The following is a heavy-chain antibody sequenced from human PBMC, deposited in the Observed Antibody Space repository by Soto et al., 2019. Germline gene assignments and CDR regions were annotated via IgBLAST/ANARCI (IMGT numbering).Heavy chain of an antibody. Sequence: VHLVESGGGLVQPGGSLRLSCAASGFTFNSNWMSWVRQAPGKGLEWVANIKQDGSERDYVDSVKGRFTISRDNTKNSLYLQMNSLRVEDTAVYYCARRVFGALYWGQGTLVTVSS. D-gene: IGHD3-10*02. CDR3: ARRVFGALY. V-gene: IGHV3-7*01. CDR1: GFTFNSNW. CDR2: IKQDGSER. J-gene: IGHJ4*02.